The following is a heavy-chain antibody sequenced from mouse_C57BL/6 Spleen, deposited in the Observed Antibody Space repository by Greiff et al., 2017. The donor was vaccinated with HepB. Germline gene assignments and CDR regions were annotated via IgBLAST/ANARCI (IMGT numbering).Heavy chain of an antibody. CDR1: GYTFTSYW. V-gene: IGHV1-59*01. Sequence: VQLQQPGAELVRPGTSVKLSCKASGYTFTSYWMHWVKQRPGQGLEWIGVIDPSDSYTNYNQKFKGKATLTVDTSSSTAYMQLSSLTSEDSAVYYCASGGLRRFFAYWGQGTLVTVSA. CDR3: ASGGLRRFFAY. CDR2: IDPSDSYT. D-gene: IGHD2-4*01. J-gene: IGHJ3*01.